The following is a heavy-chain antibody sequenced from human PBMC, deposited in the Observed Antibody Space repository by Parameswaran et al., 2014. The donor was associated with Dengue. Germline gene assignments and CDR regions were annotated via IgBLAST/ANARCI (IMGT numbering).Heavy chain of an antibody. Sequence: SCAASGFTFSSYGMHWVRQAPGKGLEWVAVIWYDGSNKYYADSVKGRFTISRDNSKNTLYLQMNSLRAEDTAVYYCARATLIQLWYYGMDVWGQGTTVTVSS. CDR2: IWYDGSNK. CDR1: GFTFSSYG. D-gene: IGHD5-18*01. CDR3: ARATLIQLWYYGMDV. J-gene: IGHJ6*02. V-gene: IGHV3-33*01.